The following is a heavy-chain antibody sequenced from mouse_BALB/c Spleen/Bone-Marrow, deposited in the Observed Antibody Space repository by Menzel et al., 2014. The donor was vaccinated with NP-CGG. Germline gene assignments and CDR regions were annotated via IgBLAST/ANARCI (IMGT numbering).Heavy chain of an antibody. CDR3: ASPYGSSFH. D-gene: IGHD1-1*01. CDR1: GYTFSNYW. Sequence: EVQLQESGTVLARPGAAVKMSCKASGYTFSNYWMHWIKQRPGQGLEWIGTIHPGNSDTTYNQKFKGKAKLTAVTSTSTAYMELSSLTNEDSAVYYCASPYGSSFHWGQGTTLTVSS. J-gene: IGHJ2*01. V-gene: IGHV1-5*01. CDR2: IHPGNSDT.